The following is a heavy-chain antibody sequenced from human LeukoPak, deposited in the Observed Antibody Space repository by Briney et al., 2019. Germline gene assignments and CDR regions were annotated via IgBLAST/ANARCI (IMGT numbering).Heavy chain of an antibody. J-gene: IGHJ4*02. CDR1: GFTFSDYY. Sequence: PGGSLRLSCAASGFTFSDYYMSWIRQAPGKGLEWVSYIDISGTTIYYTHSVKGRFTISRDNAKNSLYLQMNSLRAEGTAFYYCARRKHSSGWSPNEYYFDYWGQGTLVTVSS. CDR3: ARRKHSSGWSPNEYYFDY. V-gene: IGHV3-11*01. D-gene: IGHD6-13*01. CDR2: IDISGTTI.